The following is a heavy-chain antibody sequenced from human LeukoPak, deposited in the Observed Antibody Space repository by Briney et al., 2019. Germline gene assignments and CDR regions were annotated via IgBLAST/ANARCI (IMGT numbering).Heavy chain of an antibody. Sequence: SETLSLTCAVYGGSFSGYYWSWIRQPPGKGLEWIGYIYYSGNTNYNPSLKSRVTISVDTSKSQFSLKLTSVTAADTAVYYCAKYDFWSGYYGYWGQGTLVTVSS. CDR3: AKYDFWSGYYGY. V-gene: IGHV4-59*01. CDR2: IYYSGNT. CDR1: GGSFSGYY. J-gene: IGHJ4*02. D-gene: IGHD3-3*01.